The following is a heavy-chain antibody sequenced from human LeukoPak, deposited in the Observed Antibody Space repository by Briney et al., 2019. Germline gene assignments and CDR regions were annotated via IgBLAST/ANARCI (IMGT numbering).Heavy chain of an antibody. J-gene: IGHJ6*02. V-gene: IGHV1-18*01. D-gene: IGHD3-3*01. CDR2: ISAYNGNT. Sequence: ASVKVSCKASGYTFTSYGISWVRQAPGQGLEWMGWISAYNGNTNYAQKLQGRVTMTTDTSTSTAYMELRSLRSDDTAVYYCARDPPTKYYDFWSGYPIGGMDVWGQGTTVTVSS. CDR1: GYTFTSYG. CDR3: ARDPPTKYYDFWSGYPIGGMDV.